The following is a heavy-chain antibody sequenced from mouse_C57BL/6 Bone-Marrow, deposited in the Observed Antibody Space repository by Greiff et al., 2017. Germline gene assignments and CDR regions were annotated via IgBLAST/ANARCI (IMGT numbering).Heavy chain of an antibody. CDR3: ARTPSLYYGSLYYYAMDY. Sequence: QVQLQQSGAELVRPGASVKMSCKASGYTFTSYNMHWVKQTPRQGLEWIGAIYPGKGDTSYNQKFKGKATLTVDKSSSTAYMPLSSLTSEDSAVYFCARTPSLYYGSLYYYAMDYWGQGTSVTVSS. V-gene: IGHV1-12*01. CDR2: IYPGKGDT. J-gene: IGHJ4*01. D-gene: IGHD1-1*01. CDR1: GYTFTSYN.